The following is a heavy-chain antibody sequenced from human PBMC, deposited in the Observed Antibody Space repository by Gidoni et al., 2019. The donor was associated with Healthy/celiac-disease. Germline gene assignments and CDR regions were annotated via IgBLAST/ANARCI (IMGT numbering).Heavy chain of an antibody. J-gene: IGHJ4*02. CDR2: ISDDGSNK. CDR3: AKDKSSSIAAAGPDY. Sequence: QVQLVESGGGVVQPGRSLRLSCAASGFTFSRYGMHWFRQAPGKGLEWVGVISDDGSNKYYAYSVKGRFTISRDNSKNTLYLQMNSLRAEDTAVYYCAKDKSSSIAAAGPDYWGQGTLVTVSS. CDR1: GFTFSRYG. D-gene: IGHD6-13*01. V-gene: IGHV3-30*18.